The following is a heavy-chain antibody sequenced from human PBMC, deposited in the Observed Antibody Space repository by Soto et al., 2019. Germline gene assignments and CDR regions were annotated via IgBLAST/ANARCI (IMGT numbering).Heavy chain of an antibody. V-gene: IGHV4-39*01. CDR3: ATTTVTTFYAFDI. Sequence: SETLSLTCTVSGGSISSSSYYWGWIRQPPGKGLEWIGSIYYSGSTYYNPSLKSRVTISVDTSKNQFSLKLSSVTAADTAVYYCATTTVTTFYAFDIWGQGTMVTVSS. CDR1: GGSISSSSYY. J-gene: IGHJ3*02. D-gene: IGHD4-17*01. CDR2: IYYSGST.